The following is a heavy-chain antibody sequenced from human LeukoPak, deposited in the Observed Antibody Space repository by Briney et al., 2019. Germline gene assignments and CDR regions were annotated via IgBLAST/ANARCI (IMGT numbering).Heavy chain of an antibody. J-gene: IGHJ6*03. Sequence: GGSLRLSCAASGFTFSNAWMSWVRQAPGKGLEWVGRIKSKTDGGTTDYAAPVKGRFTISRDDSKNTLYLQMNSLKTEDTAVYYCTTTTYGDYFSYYYYYYMDVWGKGTTVTISS. CDR2: IKSKTDGGTT. D-gene: IGHD4-17*01. V-gene: IGHV3-15*01. CDR3: TTTTYGDYFSYYYYYYMDV. CDR1: GFTFSNAW.